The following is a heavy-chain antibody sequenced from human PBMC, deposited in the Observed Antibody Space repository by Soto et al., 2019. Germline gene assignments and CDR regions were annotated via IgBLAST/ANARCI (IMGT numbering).Heavy chain of an antibody. CDR3: ASMVYAIDRYFDY. V-gene: IGHV4-30-4*01. CDR2: IYYSGST. D-gene: IGHD2-8*01. Sequence: SETLSLTCTVSGGSISSGDYYWSWIRQPPGKGLEWIGSIYYSGSTYYNPSLKSRVTISVDTSKNQFSLRLSSVTAADTAVYYCASMVYAIDRYFDYWGQGNLVTAPQ. J-gene: IGHJ4*02. CDR1: GGSISSGDYY.